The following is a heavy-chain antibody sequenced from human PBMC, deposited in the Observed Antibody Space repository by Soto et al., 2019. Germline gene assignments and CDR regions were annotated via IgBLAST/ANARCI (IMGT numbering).Heavy chain of an antibody. Sequence: GGSLRLSCAASGFTFSSYSMNWVRQAPGKGLEWVSSISSSSSYIYYADSVKGRFTISRDNAKNSLYLQMNSLRAEDTAVYYCARRGDGSVSYYNLYGFGYYYYYGMDVWGQGTTVTVSS. D-gene: IGHD3-10*01. V-gene: IGHV3-21*01. CDR2: ISSSSSYI. J-gene: IGHJ6*02. CDR1: GFTFSSYS. CDR3: ARRGDGSVSYYNLYGFGYYYYYGMDV.